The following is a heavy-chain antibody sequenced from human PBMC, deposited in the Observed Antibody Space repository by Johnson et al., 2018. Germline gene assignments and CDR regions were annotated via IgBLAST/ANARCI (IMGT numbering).Heavy chain of an antibody. CDR3: ARDRGYGYGYGAFDI. D-gene: IGHD5-18*01. CDR1: GFTFSNYA. V-gene: IGHV3-30-3*01. J-gene: IGHJ3*02. CDR2: ISYDGSNK. Sequence: QVQLVESGGGVVQPGRSLRLSCAGSGFTFSNYAMHWVRQAPGKGREWVAVISYDGSNKYFAGSVKGRFTISRDNSKNTLYLQMNSLRAEDTAVYYFARDRGYGYGYGAFDIWGQGTMVTVSS.